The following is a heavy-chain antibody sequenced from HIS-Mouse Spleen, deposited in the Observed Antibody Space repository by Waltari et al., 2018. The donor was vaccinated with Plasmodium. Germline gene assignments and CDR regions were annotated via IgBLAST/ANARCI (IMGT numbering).Heavy chain of an antibody. V-gene: IGHV3-53*01. CDR1: GFTVSSNY. J-gene: IGHJ3*02. CDR3: ARGMKSSSSAFDI. D-gene: IGHD6-6*01. CDR2: IYSGGST. Sequence: EVQLVESGGGLIQPGGSLRLSCAASGFTVSSNYMSWFRQAPGKGREWVSVIYSGGSTYYADSVKGRFTISRDNSKNTLYLQMNSLRAEDTAVYYCARGMKSSSSAFDIWGQGTMVTVSS.